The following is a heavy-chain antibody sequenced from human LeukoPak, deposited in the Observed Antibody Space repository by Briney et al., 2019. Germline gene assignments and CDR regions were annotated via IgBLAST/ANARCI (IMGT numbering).Heavy chain of an antibody. J-gene: IGHJ3*02. CDR1: GGSISSYY. D-gene: IGHD2-8*01. CDR3: ARKGPIKYCTNGVCLFWDAFDI. V-gene: IGHV4-59*01. CDR2: IYYSGST. Sequence: PSETLSLTCTVSGGSISSYYWSWIRQPPGKGLEWIGYIYYSGSTNYNPSLKSRVTISVDTSKNQFSLKLSSVTAADTAVYYCARKGPIKYCTNGVCLFWDAFDIWGQGTMVTVSS.